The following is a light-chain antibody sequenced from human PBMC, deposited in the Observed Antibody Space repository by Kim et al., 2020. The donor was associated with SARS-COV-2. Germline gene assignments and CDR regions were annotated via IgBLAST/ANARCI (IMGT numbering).Light chain of an antibody. J-gene: IGKJ1*01. CDR2: GTS. CDR1: QGIGTS. CDR3: QQFKSFPPT. V-gene: IGKV1-9*01. Sequence: DIQVTQSPSSLSASVGDRVTITCRASQGIGTSLAWYRQRPGKAPQLLVEGTSTLESGVPSGFTGSGSGTDFTLTISSLQPEDFATYYCQQFKSFPPTFGQGTKVDIK.